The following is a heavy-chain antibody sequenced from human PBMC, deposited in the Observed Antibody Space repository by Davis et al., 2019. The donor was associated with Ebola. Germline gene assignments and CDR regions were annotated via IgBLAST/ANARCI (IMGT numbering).Heavy chain of an antibody. CDR3: AQEYCSNSGSYCTYFGH. J-gene: IGHJ4*02. D-gene: IGHD3-10*01. CDR1: GFSFSTYG. CDR2: ISYNGNYE. V-gene: IGHV3-30*18. Sequence: GESLKISCAASGFSFSTYGIHWVRQAPGKGLEWVAVISYNGNYENYVDSVKGRFTISRDNSDNTLYLQMNSLRAEDTAVYYCAQEYCSNSGSYCTYFGHWGQGTLVTVSS.